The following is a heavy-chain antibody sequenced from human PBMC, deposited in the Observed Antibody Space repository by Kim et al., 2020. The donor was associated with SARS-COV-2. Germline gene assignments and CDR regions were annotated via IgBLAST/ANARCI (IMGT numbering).Heavy chain of an antibody. J-gene: IGHJ6*02. Sequence: NYAQKFQGRVTITADESTSTAYRELSSLRSEDTAVYYCAIERMNYYGMDVWGQGTTVTVSS. CDR3: AIERMNYYGMDV. V-gene: IGHV1-69*01.